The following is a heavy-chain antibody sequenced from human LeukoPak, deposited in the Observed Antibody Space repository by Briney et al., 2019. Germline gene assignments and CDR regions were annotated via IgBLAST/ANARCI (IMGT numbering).Heavy chain of an antibody. CDR1: GFTFGSYS. CDR3: AREVGDIVVVPAAIVRENDY. J-gene: IGHJ4*02. D-gene: IGHD2-2*01. Sequence: GGSLRLSCAASGFTFGSYSMNWVRQAPGKGLEWVSSISSSSSYIYYADSVKGRFTISRDNAKNSLYLQMNSLRAEDTAVYYCAREVGDIVVVPAAIVRENDYWGQGTLVTVSS. CDR2: ISSSSSYI. V-gene: IGHV3-21*01.